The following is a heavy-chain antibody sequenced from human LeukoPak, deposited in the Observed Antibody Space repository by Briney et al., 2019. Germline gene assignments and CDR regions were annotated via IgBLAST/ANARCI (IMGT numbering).Heavy chain of an antibody. CDR1: EFTFDDYA. V-gene: IGHV3-9*01. Sequence: GRSLRLSCAASEFTFDDYAMHWVRQAPGKGLEWVSGISWNSGSIGYADSVKGRFTISRDNAKNSLYLQMNSLRAEDTALYYCAKAYSSSWYGGVDYWGQGTLVTVSS. J-gene: IGHJ4*02. CDR2: ISWNSGSI. D-gene: IGHD6-13*01. CDR3: AKAYSSSWYGGVDY.